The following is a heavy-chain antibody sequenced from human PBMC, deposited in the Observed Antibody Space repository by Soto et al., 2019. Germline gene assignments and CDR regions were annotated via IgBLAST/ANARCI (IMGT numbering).Heavy chain of an antibody. CDR3: ARTPSGYSYGYREFGYYYGMDV. V-gene: IGHV2-70*01. Sequence: SGPTLVKPTQTLTLTCTFSGFSLSTSGMCVSWIRQPPGKALEWLALIDWDDDKYYSTSLKTRLTISKDTSKNQVVLTMTNMDPVDTATYYCARTPSGYSYGYREFGYYYGMDVWGQGTTVTVSS. J-gene: IGHJ6*02. D-gene: IGHD5-18*01. CDR2: IDWDDDK. CDR1: GFSLSTSGMC.